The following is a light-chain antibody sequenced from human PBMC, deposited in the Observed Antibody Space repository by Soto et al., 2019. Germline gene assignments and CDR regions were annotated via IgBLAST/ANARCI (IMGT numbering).Light chain of an antibody. V-gene: IGKV3-20*01. CDR2: GAS. J-gene: IGKJ4*01. Sequence: ALTQSPGTLSSSPGERATLSCRASQAVSSNYLAWYQQKPGQAPRLLISGASGRATGVPDRFSGSGSGTEFTLTIDRLESEDFAVYFCQQFSSYPLTFGGGTKVEIK. CDR3: QQFSSYPLT. CDR1: QAVSSNY.